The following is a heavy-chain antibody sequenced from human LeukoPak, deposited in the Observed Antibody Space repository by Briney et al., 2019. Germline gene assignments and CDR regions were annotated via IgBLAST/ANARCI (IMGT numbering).Heavy chain of an antibody. CDR1: GFTVSSNY. V-gene: IGHV3-66*01. J-gene: IGHJ3*02. D-gene: IGHD1-26*01. CDR2: IYSGGST. CDR3: ARDRAQDSGSYFHDI. Sequence: GGSLRLSCAASGFTVSSNYMSWFRQAPGKGLEWVSVIYSGGSTYYADSVKGRFTISRDNSKNTLYLQMNSLRAEDTAVYYCARDRAQDSGSYFHDIWGQGTMVTVSS.